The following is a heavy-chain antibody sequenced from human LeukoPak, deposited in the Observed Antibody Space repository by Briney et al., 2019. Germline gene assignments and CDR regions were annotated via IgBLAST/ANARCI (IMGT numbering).Heavy chain of an antibody. V-gene: IGHV3-7*03. J-gene: IGHJ3*01. Sequence: GGSLRLSCTASGFTFSSFWMHWVRQAPGKGLEWVANIKQDGSEKYYVDSVKGRFTISRDNAKNLLYLQMNTLRAEDTAVYWCTRSSYSSSSSVWGQGTMVTVSS. CDR1: GFTFSSFW. CDR3: TRSSYSSSSSV. CDR2: IKQDGSEK. D-gene: IGHD6-6*01.